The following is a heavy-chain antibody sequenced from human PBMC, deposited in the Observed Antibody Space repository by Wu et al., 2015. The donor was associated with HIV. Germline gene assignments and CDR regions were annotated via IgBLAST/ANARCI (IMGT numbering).Heavy chain of an antibody. CDR3: AREAIGVGDYGDYGY. Sequence: QVQLVQSGAEVKKPGASVKVSCKASGYTFTGYYMHWVRQAPGQGLEWMGWINPNCGGTNYAQKFQGRVTMTRDTSISTAYMELSRLRSDDTAVYYCAREAIGVGDYGDYGYWGQGTLVTVSS. J-gene: IGHJ4*02. D-gene: IGHD4-17*01. CDR2: INPNCGGT. V-gene: IGHV1-2*02. CDR1: GYTFTGYY.